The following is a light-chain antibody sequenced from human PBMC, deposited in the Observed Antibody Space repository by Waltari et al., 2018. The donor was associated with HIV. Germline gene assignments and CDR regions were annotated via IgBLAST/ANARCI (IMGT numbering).Light chain of an antibody. Sequence: SYDLTQPPSVSVSLGQTASITWFGDELGGKYVCWYQQRPGQSPVMVIFQDSERPSGIPERFSGSNSGNTATLTISGTQAMDEAAYYCQAWDINTAVFGGGTKLTVL. CDR1: ELGGKY. CDR2: QDS. J-gene: IGLJ2*01. V-gene: IGLV3-1*01. CDR3: QAWDINTAV.